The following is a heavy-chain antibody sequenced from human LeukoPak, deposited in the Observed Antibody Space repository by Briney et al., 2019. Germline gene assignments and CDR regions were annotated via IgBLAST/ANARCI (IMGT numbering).Heavy chain of an antibody. D-gene: IGHD5-24*01. CDR2: KQNDGSTT. J-gene: IGHJ4*02. V-gene: IGHV3-30*02. CDR1: GFTFSYYG. Sequence: GGSLRLSCAASGFTFSYYGMHWVRQAPGKGLEWVAFKQNDGSTTFYADSVKGRFAISRDNSKNTLFLQMNSLRAEDTAVYYCAKGFFYNDRGGSSFFDYWGQGTLVTVSS. CDR3: AKGFFYNDRGGSSFFDY.